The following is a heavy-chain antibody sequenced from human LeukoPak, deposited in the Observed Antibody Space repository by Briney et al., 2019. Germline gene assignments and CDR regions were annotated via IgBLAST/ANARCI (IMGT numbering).Heavy chain of an antibody. D-gene: IGHD3-10*01. V-gene: IGHV4-59*12. CDR2: IYHSGST. CDR3: ARAYDYIDY. J-gene: IGHJ4*02. CDR1: GGSISSYY. Sequence: PSETLSLTCTVSGGSISSYYWSWIRQPPGKGLEWIGYIYHSGSTYYNPSLKSRVTISVDRSKNQFSLKLSSVTAADTAVYYCARAYDYIDYWGQGTLVTVSS.